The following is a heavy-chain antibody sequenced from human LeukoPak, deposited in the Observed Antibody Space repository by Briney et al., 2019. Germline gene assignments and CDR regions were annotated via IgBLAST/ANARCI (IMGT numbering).Heavy chain of an antibody. CDR3: ARGKYGSGSYPY. Sequence: GGSLRLSCAASGFTFSSYAMSWVLQAPGKGLEWVSGISGDGDSTYYADSVKGRFTISRDNSKNTLYLQMNSLRAEDTAVYYCARGKYGSGSYPYWGQGTLVTVSS. CDR1: GFTFSSYA. J-gene: IGHJ4*02. CDR2: ISGDGDST. V-gene: IGHV3-23*01. D-gene: IGHD3-10*01.